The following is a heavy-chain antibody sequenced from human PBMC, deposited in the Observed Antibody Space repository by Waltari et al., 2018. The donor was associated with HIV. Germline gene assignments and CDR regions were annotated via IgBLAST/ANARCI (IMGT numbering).Heavy chain of an antibody. CDR1: EFTFSTYA. CDR3: AKHRHPYKEGSTYFDF. CDR2: ISYDGRNK. Sequence: QVHLVESGGGVVQPERSLRLSCAASEFTFSTYAMHWARQAPGKGLEWVAIISYDGRNKYYTDSVKGRFSISRDNSKNMLYLQMNSLRPEDTAVYYCAKHRHPYKEGSTYFDFWGQGTLVTVSS. J-gene: IGHJ4*02. D-gene: IGHD1-20*01. V-gene: IGHV3-30*18.